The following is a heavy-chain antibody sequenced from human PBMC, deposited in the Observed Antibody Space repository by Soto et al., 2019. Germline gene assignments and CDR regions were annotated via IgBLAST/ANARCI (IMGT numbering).Heavy chain of an antibody. CDR3: ARQGSGLLWFGELLDDAFDI. Sequence: SETLSLTCTVSGGSISSSSYYWGWIRQPPGKGLEWIGSIYYSGSTYYNPSLKGRVTISVDTSKNQFSLKLSSVTAADTAVYYCARQGSGLLWFGELLDDAFDIWGQGQWSPSPQ. CDR1: GGSISSSSYY. J-gene: IGHJ3*02. V-gene: IGHV4-39*01. CDR2: IYYSGST. D-gene: IGHD3-10*01.